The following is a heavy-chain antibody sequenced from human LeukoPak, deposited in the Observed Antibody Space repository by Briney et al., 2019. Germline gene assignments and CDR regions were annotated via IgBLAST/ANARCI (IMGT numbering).Heavy chain of an antibody. J-gene: IGHJ4*02. Sequence: GGSLRLSCAASGFTVSSNYMSWVRQAPGKGLEWVSIIYSDGNTYYTDSVKGRFTVSRDNSKDTLYLQMNSLRAEDAAVYYCLRRGFGYGSPFDYWGQGTLVTVSS. CDR1: GFTVSSNY. CDR3: LRRGFGYGSPFDY. CDR2: IYSDGNT. V-gene: IGHV3-53*01. D-gene: IGHD5-18*01.